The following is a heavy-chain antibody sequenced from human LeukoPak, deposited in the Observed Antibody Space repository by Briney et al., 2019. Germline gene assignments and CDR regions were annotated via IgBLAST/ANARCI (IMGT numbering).Heavy chain of an antibody. CDR2: ISGSGGST. CDR1: GFTFSSYA. J-gene: IGHJ3*02. V-gene: IGHV3-23*01. CDR3: ANAALISVPAEAFDI. Sequence: PGGSLRLSCAASGFTFSSYAMSWVRQAPGKGLEGVSAISGSGGSTYYADSVKGRVTISRDNSKNTLYLQMNSLRAEDTAVYSCANAALISVPAEAFDIWGQGTMVTASS. D-gene: IGHD3-10*01.